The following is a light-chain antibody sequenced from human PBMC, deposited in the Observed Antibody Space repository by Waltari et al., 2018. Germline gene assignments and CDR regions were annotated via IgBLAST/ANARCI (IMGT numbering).Light chain of an antibody. CDR3: HQRSLWPWT. Sequence: IVLTQSPATLSLSPGERATLSCRASQTVSTYLAWFQQKPGQAPRHLIYDASNRAPGIPARFSGSGSGTDFSLTISSLEPEDFAVYYCHQRSLWPWTFGQGTKVAIK. J-gene: IGKJ1*01. CDR1: QTVSTY. V-gene: IGKV3-11*01. CDR2: DAS.